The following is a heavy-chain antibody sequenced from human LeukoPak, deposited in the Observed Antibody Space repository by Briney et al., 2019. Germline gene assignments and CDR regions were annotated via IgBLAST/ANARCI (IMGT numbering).Heavy chain of an antibody. D-gene: IGHD3-16*01. J-gene: IGHJ2*01. CDR2: IYYSGST. CDR1: GGSISSGGYY. V-gene: IGHV4-31*03. CDR3: ARDPPPGGPRYWYFDL. Sequence: SETLSLTCTVSGGSISSGGYYWSWIRQHPGKGLEWIGYIYYSGSTYYNPSLKSRVTISVDTSENQFSLKLSSVTAADTAVYCCARDPPPGGPRYWYFDLWGRGTLVTVSS.